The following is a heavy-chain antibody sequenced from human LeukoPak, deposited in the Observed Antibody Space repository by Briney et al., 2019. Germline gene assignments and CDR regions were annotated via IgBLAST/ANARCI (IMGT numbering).Heavy chain of an antibody. V-gene: IGHV3-21*01. CDR1: GFTFSSYS. Sequence: GGSLRLSCAASGFTFSSYSMNWVRQAPGKGLEWVSSISSSSSYIYYADSVKGRFTISRDNAKNSLYLQMNSLRAEDTAVYYCARGGYDFWSGYPPPPFYGMDVWGQGTTVTVSS. CDR3: ARGGYDFWSGYPPPPFYGMDV. CDR2: ISSSSSYI. D-gene: IGHD3-3*01. J-gene: IGHJ6*02.